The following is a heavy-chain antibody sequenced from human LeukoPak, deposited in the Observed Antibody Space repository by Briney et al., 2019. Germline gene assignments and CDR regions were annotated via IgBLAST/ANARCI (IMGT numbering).Heavy chain of an antibody. Sequence: GGSLRLSCAASGFTVSSNYMSWVRQAPGKGLEWVSVIYSGGSTYYADSVKGRFTISRDNSKNTLYLQMNSLRAEDTAVYYCAKGEHSSGYPDYYYYMDVWGKGTTVTISS. D-gene: IGHD6-19*01. CDR3: AKGEHSSGYPDYYYYMDV. J-gene: IGHJ6*03. CDR2: IYSGGST. CDR1: GFTVSSNY. V-gene: IGHV3-53*05.